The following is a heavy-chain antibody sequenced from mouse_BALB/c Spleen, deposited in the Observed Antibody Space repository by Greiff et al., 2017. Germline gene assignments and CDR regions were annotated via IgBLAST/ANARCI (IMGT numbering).Heavy chain of an antibody. CDR3: ARSGVWLRREYFDY. V-gene: IGHV1-9*01. CDR2: ILPGSGST. CDR1: GYTFSSYW. D-gene: IGHD2-2*01. J-gene: IGHJ2*01. Sequence: QVQLKESGAELMKPGASVKISCKATGYTFSSYWIEWVKQRPGHGLEWIGEILPGSGSTNYNEKFKGKATFTADTSSNTAYMQLSSLTSEDSAVYYCARSGVWLRREYFDYWGQGTTLTVSS.